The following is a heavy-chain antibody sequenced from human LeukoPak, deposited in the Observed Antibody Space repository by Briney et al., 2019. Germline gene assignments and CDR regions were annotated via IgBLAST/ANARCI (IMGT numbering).Heavy chain of an antibody. D-gene: IGHD4-17*01. CDR3: ARDLNYGDLDY. CDR2: ISSSSSTI. J-gene: IGHJ4*02. V-gene: IGHV3-48*04. Sequence: GGSLRLSCAASGFTFSSYSMNWVRQAPGKGLEWVSYISSSSSTIYYADSVKGRFTISRDNAKNSLYLQMNSLRAEDTAVYYCARDLNYGDLDYWGQGTLVTVSS. CDR1: GFTFSSYS.